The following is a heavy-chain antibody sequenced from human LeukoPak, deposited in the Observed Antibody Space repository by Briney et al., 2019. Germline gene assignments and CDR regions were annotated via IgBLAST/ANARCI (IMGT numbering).Heavy chain of an antibody. CDR3: ARTLGYCSGGSCYQRGTNWFDP. V-gene: IGHV1-69*13. D-gene: IGHD2-15*01. CDR1: GGTFSSYA. Sequence: ASVKVSCKASGGTFSSYAISWVRQAPGQGLEWMGGIIPIFGTANYALKFQGRVTITADESTSTAYMELSSLRSEDTAVYYCARTLGYCSGGSCYQRGTNWFDPWGQGTLVTVSS. J-gene: IGHJ5*02. CDR2: IIPIFGTA.